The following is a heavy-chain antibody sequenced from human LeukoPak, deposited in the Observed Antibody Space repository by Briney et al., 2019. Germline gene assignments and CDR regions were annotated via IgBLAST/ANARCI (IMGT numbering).Heavy chain of an antibody. V-gene: IGHV1-2*02. CDR3: ARDLGYYDILTGSHYYYYYGMDV. Sequence: ASVKASCKASGYTFTGYYMHWVRQAPGQGLEWMGWINPNSGGTNYAQKFQGRVTMTRDTSISTAYMELSRLRSDDTAVYYCARDLGYYDILTGSHYYYYYGMDVWGQGTTVTVSS. CDR1: GYTFTGYY. CDR2: INPNSGGT. D-gene: IGHD3-9*01. J-gene: IGHJ6*02.